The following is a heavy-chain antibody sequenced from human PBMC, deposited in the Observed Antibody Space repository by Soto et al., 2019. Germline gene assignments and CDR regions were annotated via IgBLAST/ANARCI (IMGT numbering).Heavy chain of an antibody. D-gene: IGHD3-22*01. CDR3: AKLTYPSDSTGYYYERVSGWIDS. J-gene: IGHJ5*01. V-gene: IGHV3-23*01. Sequence: EVQLLESGGGLIQPGGSLRLPCAASGFTFSSYAMSWVRQAPGKGLEWVSGISASGGTANLADSVEGRCTISRDNSKSTLYLQMNSLRAEDTAVYYCAKLTYPSDSTGYYYERVSGWIDSWGQGTLVTVSS. CDR2: ISASGGTA. CDR1: GFTFSSYA.